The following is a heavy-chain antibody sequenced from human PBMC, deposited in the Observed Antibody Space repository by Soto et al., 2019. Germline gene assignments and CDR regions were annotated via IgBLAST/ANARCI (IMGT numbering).Heavy chain of an antibody. Sequence: ASVEVCWKVSGFAHAGLSMHSLQHAPGKGHVWMGGMNPNGGNTGYAQKFQGRVTMTRNTSISTAYMELSSVRSEDTAVYYCARKFPRSQCSSTSCYARFAFGYWGQGTLVTVSS. CDR2: MNPNGGNT. D-gene: IGHD2-2*01. V-gene: IGHV1-8*01. J-gene: IGHJ4*02. CDR3: ARKFPRSQCSSTSCYARFAFGY. CDR1: GFAHAGLS.